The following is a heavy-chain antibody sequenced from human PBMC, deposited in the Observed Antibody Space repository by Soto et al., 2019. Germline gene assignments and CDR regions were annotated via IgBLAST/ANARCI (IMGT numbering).Heavy chain of an antibody. D-gene: IGHD3-3*01. J-gene: IGHJ4*02. CDR1: GFIFKNYA. Sequence: GGSLRLSCAASGFIFKNYAMSWVRQAPGKGLEWVSAISGSGGSTYYADSVKGRFTISRDNSKNTLYLQMNSLRAEDTAVYYCAKARIYGVVMTFDYWGQGTLVTVSS. CDR2: ISGSGGST. V-gene: IGHV3-23*01. CDR3: AKARIYGVVMTFDY.